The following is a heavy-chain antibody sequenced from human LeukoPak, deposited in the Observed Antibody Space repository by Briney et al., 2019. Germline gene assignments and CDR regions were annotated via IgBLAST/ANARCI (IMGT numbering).Heavy chain of an antibody. Sequence: SETLSLTCSVSGASINSYYWSWIRQPPGKGLEWIGYFYYSGSTNYNPSLKGRVTISLDTSKNQFSLTLTSVTAADTAVYYCARHRRLGWLQLGHFDSWGQGAPVIVSS. CDR3: ARHRRLGWLQLGHFDS. CDR1: GASINSYY. J-gene: IGHJ4*02. CDR2: FYYSGST. V-gene: IGHV4-59*08. D-gene: IGHD5-24*01.